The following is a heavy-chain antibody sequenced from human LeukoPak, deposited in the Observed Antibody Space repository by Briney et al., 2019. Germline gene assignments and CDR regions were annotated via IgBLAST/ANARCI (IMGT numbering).Heavy chain of an antibody. J-gene: IGHJ4*02. V-gene: IGHV3-30*01. CDR1: GFTFSSYT. D-gene: IGHD3-22*01. CDR2: ISYDGSTK. CDR3: ARGPADYYDSSGYPDY. Sequence: GGSLRLSCAASGFTFSSYTIHWVRLAPGKGLEWVAVISYDGSTKYYADSVKGRFTISRDNSKNTLYLQMNSLRPEDTAVHYCARGPADYYDSSGYPDYWGQGTLVTVSS.